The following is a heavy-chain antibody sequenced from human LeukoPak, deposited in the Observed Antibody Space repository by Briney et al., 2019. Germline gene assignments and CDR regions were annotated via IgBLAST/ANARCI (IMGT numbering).Heavy chain of an antibody. CDR1: GFTFSNYA. J-gene: IGHJ4*02. CDR3: AKRAPDCSSTSCYFVSFDF. D-gene: IGHD2-2*01. CDR2: ISYNGGST. Sequence: GGSLRLSCAASGFTFSNYAMSWVRQAPGKGLEWVSVISYNGGSTYYADSVKGRFTISRDNSKNTPYLQMNSLRAGDTAVYYCAKRAPDCSSTSCYFVSFDFWGQGTLVTVSS. V-gene: IGHV3-23*01.